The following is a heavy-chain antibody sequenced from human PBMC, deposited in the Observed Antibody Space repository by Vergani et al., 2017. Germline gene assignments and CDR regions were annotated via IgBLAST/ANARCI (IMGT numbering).Heavy chain of an antibody. D-gene: IGHD6-13*01. CDR1: GAPISYWC. Sequence: QVQMQESGPGLVKTSETLSLTCSASGAPISYWCWSWLRQPAGKGLEWIGRLCPSGSTNYKPSLKSRVTMSIDTSKNQFSLTVSSVTAADTAVYYCARETSVYSSNWEVDYWGLGTLVTVSS. CDR2: LCPSGST. J-gene: IGHJ4*02. CDR3: ARETSVYSSNWEVDY. V-gene: IGHV4-4*07.